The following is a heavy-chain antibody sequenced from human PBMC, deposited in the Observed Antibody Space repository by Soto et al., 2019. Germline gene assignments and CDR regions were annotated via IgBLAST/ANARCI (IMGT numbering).Heavy chain of an antibody. J-gene: IGHJ1*01. CDR1: GYTFTSYA. V-gene: IGHV1-3*01. CDR2: INAGNGNT. CDR3: ARGVAREVGSGWSRGYFQQ. Sequence: ASVKVSCKASGYTFTSYAMHWVRQAPGQRLEWMGWINAGNGNTKYSQKFQGRVTITRDTSASTAYMELSSLRSEDTAVYYCARGVAREVGSGWSRGYFQQWGQGTLVTVSS. D-gene: IGHD6-19*01.